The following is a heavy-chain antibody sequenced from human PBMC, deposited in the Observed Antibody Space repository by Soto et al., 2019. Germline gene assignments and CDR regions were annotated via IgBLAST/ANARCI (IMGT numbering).Heavy chain of an antibody. CDR3: ERRGFWSGYSYYFYY. CDR1: GYSFTSYW. J-gene: IGHJ4*02. D-gene: IGHD3-3*01. Sequence: PGKSLKISCNGSGYSFTSYWIGWVRQMPGKGLEWMGIIYPGDSHTRYSPSFQGQVTISADKSISTAYLQWSSLKASDTAMYYCERRGFWSGYSYYFYYWGQGTRV. V-gene: IGHV5-51*01. CDR2: IYPGDSHT.